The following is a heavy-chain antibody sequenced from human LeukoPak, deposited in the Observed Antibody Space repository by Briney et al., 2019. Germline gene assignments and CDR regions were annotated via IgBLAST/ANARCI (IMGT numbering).Heavy chain of an antibody. V-gene: IGHV3-48*04. J-gene: IGHJ6*02. CDR2: ISSSSSTI. CDR3: ARRKSDYYYGSGSYYSSTNGMDV. CDR1: GFTFSSYS. D-gene: IGHD3-10*01. Sequence: GGSLRLSCAASGFTFSSYSMNWVRQAPGKGLEWVSYISSSSSTIYYADSVKGRFTISRDNAKNSLYLQMNSLRAEDTAVYYCARRKSDYYYGSGSYYSSTNGMDVWGQGTTVTVSS.